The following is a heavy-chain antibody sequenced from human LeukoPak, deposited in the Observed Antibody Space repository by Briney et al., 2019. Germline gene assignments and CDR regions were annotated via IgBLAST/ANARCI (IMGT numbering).Heavy chain of an antibody. V-gene: IGHV3-74*01. CDR2: ISSDGTVT. Sequence: PGGSLRPSCAASASTISTYWMHSVSHAPGNGLVWVSRISSDGTVTNYADSVKGRFTISRDNAKNTLYLQMNSLRAEDTAVYYCARDIGVPGTFDYWGQGTLVTVSS. CDR3: ARDIGVPGTFDY. D-gene: IGHD6-19*01. CDR1: ASTISTYW. J-gene: IGHJ4*02.